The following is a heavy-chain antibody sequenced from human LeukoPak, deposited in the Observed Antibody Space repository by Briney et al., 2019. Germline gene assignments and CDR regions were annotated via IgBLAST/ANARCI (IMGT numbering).Heavy chain of an antibody. Sequence: PGGSLRLSCAASGFTFSSHAMSWVRQAPGKGLEWVSAISGSGGSTYYADSVKGRFTISRDNSKNTLYLQMNSLRAEDTAVYYCAKDKGVAAAERYFDLWGRGTLVTVSS. CDR3: AKDKGVAAAERYFDL. D-gene: IGHD6-13*01. V-gene: IGHV3-23*01. J-gene: IGHJ2*01. CDR2: ISGSGGST. CDR1: GFTFSSHA.